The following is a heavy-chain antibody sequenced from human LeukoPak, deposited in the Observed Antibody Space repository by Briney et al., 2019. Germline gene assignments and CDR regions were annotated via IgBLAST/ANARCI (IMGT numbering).Heavy chain of an antibody. CDR1: GGTFSSYA. Sequence: SVKVSCKASGGTFSSYAISWVRQAPGQGLEWMGRIIPILGIANYAQKCQGRVTITADKSTSTAYMELSSLRSEDTAVYYCARDSISYGRYYYGMDVWGQGTTVTVSS. D-gene: IGHD5-18*01. J-gene: IGHJ6*02. CDR3: ARDSISYGRYYYGMDV. V-gene: IGHV1-69*04. CDR2: IIPILGIA.